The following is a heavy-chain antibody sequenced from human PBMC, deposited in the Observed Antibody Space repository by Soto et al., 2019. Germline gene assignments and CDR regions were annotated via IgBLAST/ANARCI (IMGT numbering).Heavy chain of an antibody. Sequence: QVQLVESGGGVVQPGRSLRLSCAASGFTFSSYGMHWVRQAPGKGLEWVAVVLYDGRNKYYADSVKGRFTISRDNSKNKVYLPMNSLRAEDTAVYYCAKASYYDSSGYYELDYWGQGTLVTVSS. V-gene: IGHV3-30*18. CDR3: AKASYYDSSGYYELDY. D-gene: IGHD3-22*01. CDR1: GFTFSSYG. J-gene: IGHJ4*02. CDR2: VLYDGRNK.